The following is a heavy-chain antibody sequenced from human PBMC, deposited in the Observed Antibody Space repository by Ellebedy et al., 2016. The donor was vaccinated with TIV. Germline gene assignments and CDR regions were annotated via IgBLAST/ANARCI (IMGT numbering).Heavy chain of an antibody. V-gene: IGHV3-20*04. CDR2: INWNGGST. Sequence: GESLKISXAASGFTFDDYGMSWVRQAPGKGLEWVSGINWNGGSTGYADSVKGRFTISRDNAKNSLYLQMNSLRAEDTAVYYCAKGIYTAMVTSWFNPWGQGTLVTVSS. J-gene: IGHJ5*02. CDR3: AKGIYTAMVTSWFNP. CDR1: GFTFDDYG. D-gene: IGHD5-18*01.